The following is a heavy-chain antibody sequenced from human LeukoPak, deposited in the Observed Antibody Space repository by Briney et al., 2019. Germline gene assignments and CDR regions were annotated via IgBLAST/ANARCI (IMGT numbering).Heavy chain of an antibody. V-gene: IGHV6-1*01. J-gene: IGHJ4*02. Sequence: SQTLSPTCAISGDSVSRNSVGWTWIRQSPSRGLEWLGRTYYRSKWYNDYAVSLKSRITINPDTSKNQFSLQLNSVTPEDTAVYYCARAVAGREDYWGQGTLVTVSS. D-gene: IGHD6-19*01. CDR1: GDSVSRNSVG. CDR2: TYYRSKWYN. CDR3: ARAVAGREDY.